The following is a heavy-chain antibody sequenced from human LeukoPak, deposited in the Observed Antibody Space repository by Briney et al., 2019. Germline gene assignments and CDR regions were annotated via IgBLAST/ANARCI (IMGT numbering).Heavy chain of an antibody. CDR3: ARSYAAAGNFDY. Sequence: PSETLSLTCPVSGGSISSYYWSWIRQPAERGLEWIGRIYTSGSTNYNPSLKSRVTMSVDTSKNQFSLKLSSVTAADTAVYYCARSYAAAGNFDYWGQGTLVTVSS. V-gene: IGHV4-4*07. J-gene: IGHJ4*02. D-gene: IGHD6-13*01. CDR2: IYTSGST. CDR1: GGSISSYY.